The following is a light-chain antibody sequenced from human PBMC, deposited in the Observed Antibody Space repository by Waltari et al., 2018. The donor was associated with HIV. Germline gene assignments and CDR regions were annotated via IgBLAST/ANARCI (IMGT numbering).Light chain of an antibody. CDR2: EVR. Sequence: QSALTQPASVSGSPGQSITISCTGTTSDVGTYDFVSWYQQHPGKAPNLCKFEVREGPSGFSDRFSGAKSGNTACLTISGLQADDEADYYCCSFAASSTLLFGEGNRLTVL. CDR3: CSFAASSTLL. CDR1: TSDVGTYDF. J-gene: IGLJ2*01. V-gene: IGLV2-23*02.